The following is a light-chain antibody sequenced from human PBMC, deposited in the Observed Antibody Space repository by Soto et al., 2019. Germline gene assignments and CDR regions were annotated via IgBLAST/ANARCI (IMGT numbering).Light chain of an antibody. J-gene: IGKJ1*01. Sequence: ETVMTQSPATLSVSPGERATLSCRASQGVTSSLAWYQQTPGQAPRLLIYDVSTRDTGIPARFSGSGSGTEFTLTISSLQSEDFAVYYCQQYIYWPRTFGQGTRVEI. V-gene: IGKV3-15*01. CDR1: QGVTSS. CDR2: DVS. CDR3: QQYIYWPRT.